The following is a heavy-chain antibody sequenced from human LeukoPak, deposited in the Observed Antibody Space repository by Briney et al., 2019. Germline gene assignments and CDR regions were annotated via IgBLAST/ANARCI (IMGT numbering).Heavy chain of an antibody. Sequence: SETLSLTCAVYGGSFSGYYWSWIRQPPGKGLEWIGEINHSGSTNYNPSLKSRVTISVDTSKNQFSLKLSSVTAADTAVYYCASRVANDWFDPWGQGTLVTVSS. V-gene: IGHV4-34*01. J-gene: IGHJ5*02. CDR3: ASRVANDWFDP. CDR2: INHSGST. D-gene: IGHD4/OR15-4a*01. CDR1: GGSFSGYY.